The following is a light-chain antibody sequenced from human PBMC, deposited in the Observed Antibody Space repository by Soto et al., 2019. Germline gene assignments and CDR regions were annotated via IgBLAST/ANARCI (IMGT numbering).Light chain of an antibody. CDR3: QQYNNCLRT. V-gene: IGKV3-15*01. J-gene: IGKJ4*02. Sequence: EIVMTQSPATLSVSPGERATLSCRASQSVSSNLAWYQQKPGQAPRLLIYGASTRATGIPARFSGSGSGTEFTLTISSLQSEDFAVYYCQQYNNCLRTFGGGTKVEIK. CDR1: QSVSSN. CDR2: GAS.